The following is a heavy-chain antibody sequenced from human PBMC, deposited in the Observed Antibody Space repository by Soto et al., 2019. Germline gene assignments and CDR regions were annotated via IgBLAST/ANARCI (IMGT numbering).Heavy chain of an antibody. D-gene: IGHD3-3*01. V-gene: IGHV4-31*03. CDR1: GGSISGGGYY. J-gene: IGHJ6*02. Sequence: SETLSLTCTVSGGSISGGGYYWSWIRQHPGKGVEWIGYIYYSGSTYYNPSLKSRVTISVDTSKNQFSLKLSSVTAADTAVYYCARAGDRETYXDFWSGYYRYYYYGMDVWGRGTTVTVSS. CDR3: ARAGDRETYXDFWSGYYRYYYYGMDV. CDR2: IYYSGST.